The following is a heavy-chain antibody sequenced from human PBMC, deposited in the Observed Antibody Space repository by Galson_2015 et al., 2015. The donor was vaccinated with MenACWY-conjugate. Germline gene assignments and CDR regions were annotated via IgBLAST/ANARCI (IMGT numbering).Heavy chain of an antibody. J-gene: IGHJ4*02. CDR3: ARDPIGRHDSSSWFWID. CDR1: GYTFTNFG. D-gene: IGHD6-13*01. CDR2: ISTYNGNA. Sequence: SVKVSCKAAGYTFTNFGITWVRKAPGQGLEWMRWISTYNGNANYAQKVRDRVMMTTDTSTNTVHMELKSLTSDDTAVYFCARDPIGRHDSSSWFWIDWGQGTPVTVSS. V-gene: IGHV1-18*01.